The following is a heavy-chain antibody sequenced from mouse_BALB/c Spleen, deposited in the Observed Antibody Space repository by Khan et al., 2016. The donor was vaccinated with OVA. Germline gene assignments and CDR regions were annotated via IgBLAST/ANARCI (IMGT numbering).Heavy chain of an antibody. CDR2: IYPGDGRT. CDR3: AISYYGSFWYFDV. D-gene: IGHD1-1*01. V-gene: IGHV1S56*01. J-gene: IGHJ1*01. Sequence: QVQLKQSGPELVKPGASVKMSCKASGYTFRTYYIHWVKQRPGQGLEWIGWIYPGDGRTKYNEKFKDKTTLTADKSPSAAYMLLSSLTSEDSAIFFCAISYYGSFWYFDVGGAGTTVTVSS. CDR1: GYTFRTYY.